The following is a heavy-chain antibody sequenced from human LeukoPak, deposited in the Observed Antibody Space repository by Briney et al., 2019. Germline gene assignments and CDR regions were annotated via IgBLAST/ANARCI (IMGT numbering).Heavy chain of an antibody. D-gene: IGHD6-13*01. CDR3: ARDTVSIAAAEYYYYGMDV. V-gene: IGHV1-2*02. CDR2: INPNSGGT. Sequence: GASVKVSCKASGYTFTGYYTHWVRQAPGQGLEWMGWINPNSGGTNYAQKFQGRVTMTRDTSISTAYMELSRLRSDDTAVYYCARDTVSIAAAEYYYYGMDVWGQGTTVTVSS. J-gene: IGHJ6*02. CDR1: GYTFTGYY.